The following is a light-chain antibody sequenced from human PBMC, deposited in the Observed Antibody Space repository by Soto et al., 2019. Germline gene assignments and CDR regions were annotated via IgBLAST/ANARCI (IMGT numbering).Light chain of an antibody. CDR2: GAS. CDR3: QQYGSSPPIT. CDR1: QSVSSSY. Sequence: EIVLTQSPGTLSLSPGERATLSCRASQSVSSSYLAWYQQKPGQAPRLLIYGASSRATGIPDRFSGSGSGTDFTLTISRLEPEYVAVYYCQQYGSSPPITFGGGTKVEIK. J-gene: IGKJ4*01. V-gene: IGKV3-20*01.